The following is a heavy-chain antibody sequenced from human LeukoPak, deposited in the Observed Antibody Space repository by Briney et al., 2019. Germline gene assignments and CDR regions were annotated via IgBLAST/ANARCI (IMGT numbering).Heavy chain of an antibody. V-gene: IGHV4-59*12. D-gene: IGHD5-12*01. Sequence: SETLSLTCTVSGGSISSYYWSWIRQPPGKGLEWIGSIYYSGSTYYNPSLKSRVTISVDTSKNQFSLKLSSVTAADTAVYYCAGDSGYDSLSGFDYWGQGTLVAVSS. J-gene: IGHJ4*02. CDR3: AGDSGYDSLSGFDY. CDR2: IYYSGST. CDR1: GGSISSYY.